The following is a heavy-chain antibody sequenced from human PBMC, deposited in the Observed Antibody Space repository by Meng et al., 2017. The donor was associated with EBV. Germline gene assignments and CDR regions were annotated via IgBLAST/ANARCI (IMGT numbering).Heavy chain of an antibody. J-gene: IGHJ5*02. CDR3: ARGDYTNYPRWFDP. CDR1: GGSVNNESYY. V-gene: IGHV4-61*01. Sequence: QVQLQESGPGLVKPSETLSLNCTVSGGSVNNESYYWGWIRQPPGKGLEYIGYIYYTGSTNYNSSLKSRVTISLDKSKNQFSLKLTSLTAADTAIYYCARGDYTNYPRWFDPWGQGTLVTVSS. D-gene: IGHD4-11*01. CDR2: IYYTGST.